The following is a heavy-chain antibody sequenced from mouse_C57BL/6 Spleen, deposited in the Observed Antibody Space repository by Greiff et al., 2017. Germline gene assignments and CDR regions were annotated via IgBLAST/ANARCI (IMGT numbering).Heavy chain of an antibody. Sequence: LVKPGASVKISCKASGYAFSSSWMNWVKQRPGKGLEWIGRIYPGDGDTNYNGKFKGKATLTADKSSSTAYMQLSSLTSEDSAVYFCARNAMDYWGQGTSVTVSS. CDR1: GYAFSSSW. CDR3: ARNAMDY. V-gene: IGHV1-82*01. CDR2: IYPGDGDT. J-gene: IGHJ4*01.